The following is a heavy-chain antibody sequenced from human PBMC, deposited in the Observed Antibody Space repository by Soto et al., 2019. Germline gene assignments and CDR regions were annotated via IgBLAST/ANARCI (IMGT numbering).Heavy chain of an antibody. CDR2: SGNKASSYTT. CDR1: GFTFSDHT. V-gene: IGHV3-72*01. D-gene: IGHD5-12*01. Sequence: EVQLVESGGGLVQPGGSLRLSCAASGFTFSDHTMDWVRQAPGKGLEWVGRSGNKASSYTTEYAASVKGRFTFSRGDAKDSMYLQVNNLKTEDTAVYYCAVDIVGTGSYWGQGTLVTVSS. CDR3: AVDIVGTGSY. J-gene: IGHJ4*02.